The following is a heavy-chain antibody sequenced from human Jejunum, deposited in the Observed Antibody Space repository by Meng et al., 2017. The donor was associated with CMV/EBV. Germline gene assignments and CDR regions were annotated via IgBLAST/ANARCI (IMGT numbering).Heavy chain of an antibody. CDR3: VRGSLFSA. D-gene: IGHD3-10*02. Sequence: LKISCAASGFTFNSYEMHWVRQPTGRGLEWVSGTGTDGETYYADSVKGRFTVSRENAKNSFYLQMSSLTAGDTALYFCVRGSLFSAWGQGTMVTVSS. CDR2: TGTDGET. J-gene: IGHJ3*01. CDR1: GFTFNSYE. V-gene: IGHV3-13*01.